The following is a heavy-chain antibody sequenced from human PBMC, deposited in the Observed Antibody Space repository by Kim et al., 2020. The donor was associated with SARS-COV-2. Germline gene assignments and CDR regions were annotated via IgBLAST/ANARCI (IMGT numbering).Heavy chain of an antibody. CDR3: ARARTVGTTGTSPAGY. CDR1: GLTFTSYG. J-gene: IGHJ4*01. D-gene: IGHD1-26*01. V-gene: IGHV1-18*01. Sequence: ASVKVSCKASGLTFTSYGFIWVRQAPGRGLEWMGWISAYNGNTNYAQNLQGRVTMTTDTSTSTAYMALRSLTSDDTAVYYCARARTVGTTGTSPAGYWGQGTLVTVSS. CDR2: ISAYNGNT.